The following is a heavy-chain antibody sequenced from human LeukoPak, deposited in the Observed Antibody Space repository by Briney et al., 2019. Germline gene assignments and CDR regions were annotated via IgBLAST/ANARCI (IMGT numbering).Heavy chain of an antibody. D-gene: IGHD1-1*01. CDR2: INHSGST. V-gene: IGHV4-34*01. Sequence: SETLSLTCAVYGGSFSGYYWSWIRQPPGKGLEWIGEINHSGSTNYNPSLKSRVTISVDTSKNQFSLKLSSVTAADTAVYYCARHRREWVQLERRVPYFDYWGQGTLVTVSS. CDR3: ARHRREWVQLERRVPYFDY. CDR1: GGSFSGYY. J-gene: IGHJ4*02.